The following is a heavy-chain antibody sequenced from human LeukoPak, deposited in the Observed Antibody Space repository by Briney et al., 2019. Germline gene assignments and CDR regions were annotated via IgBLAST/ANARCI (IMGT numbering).Heavy chain of an antibody. V-gene: IGHV4-30-4*01. J-gene: IGHJ3*02. CDR3: ARVPQAGTGYAFDI. CDR2: IYYSGST. D-gene: IGHD1-1*01. CDR1: GGSISSGDYY. Sequence: PSETLSLTCTVSGGSISSGDYYWRWIRQPPGKGLEWIGYIYYSGSTYYNPSLKSRVTISVDTSKNQFPLKLSSVTAADTAAYYCARVPQAGTGYAFDIWGQGTMVTVSS.